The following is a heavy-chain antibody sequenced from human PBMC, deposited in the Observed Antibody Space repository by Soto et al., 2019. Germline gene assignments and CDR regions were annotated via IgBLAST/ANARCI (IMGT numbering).Heavy chain of an antibody. Sequence: SETLSLTCTVSGGSISSSSYYWGWIRQPPGKGLEWIGSIYYSGSTYYNPSLKSRVTISVDTSKNQFSLKLSSVTAADTAVYYCARQMLGNYAYYYYYYMDVWGKGTTVTVSS. CDR1: GGSISSSSYY. J-gene: IGHJ6*03. CDR3: ARQMLGNYAYYYYYYMDV. D-gene: IGHD4-4*01. CDR2: IYYSGST. V-gene: IGHV4-39*01.